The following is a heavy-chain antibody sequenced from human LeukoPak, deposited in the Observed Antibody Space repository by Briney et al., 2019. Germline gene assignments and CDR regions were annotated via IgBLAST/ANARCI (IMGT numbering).Heavy chain of an antibody. CDR2: ISWNSGSI. V-gene: IGHV3-9*01. CDR1: GFTFDDYT. D-gene: IGHD3-3*01. Sequence: PGRSLRLSCAASGFTFDDYTMHWARQAPGKGLEWVSGISWNSGSIGYADSVKGRFTISRDNAKNSLYLQMNSLRAEDTALYYCAKATGITIFGVATNDYWGQGTLVTVSA. CDR3: AKATGITIFGVATNDY. J-gene: IGHJ4*02.